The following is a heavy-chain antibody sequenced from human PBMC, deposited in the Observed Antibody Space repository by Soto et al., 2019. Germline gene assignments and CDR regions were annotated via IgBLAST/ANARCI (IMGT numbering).Heavy chain of an antibody. J-gene: IGHJ6*02. D-gene: IGHD3-3*01. V-gene: IGHV5-10-1*01. Sequence: PGESLKISCKVSGYSFTNYWISWLRQMPGKVLEWMGRIDPTDSYTNYSPSFQGHVTISADKSISTAYLQWSSLKASDTAMYYCARHVTIFGVVITVYYGMDVWGQGTTVTVSS. CDR2: IDPTDSYT. CDR3: ARHVTIFGVVITVYYGMDV. CDR1: GYSFTNYW.